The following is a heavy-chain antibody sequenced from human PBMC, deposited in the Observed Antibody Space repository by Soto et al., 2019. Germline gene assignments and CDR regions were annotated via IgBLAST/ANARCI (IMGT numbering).Heavy chain of an antibody. Sequence: VGSLRLSCASSVFTFSNYGMNCVRHSPGKGLEWVAIIWFDGSNKYYADSVKGRFTISRDNFKNTLYLQMNSLRAEDTALYYCARRAVDKAVHLEWWGQGTLVNVSS. D-gene: IGHD1-1*01. CDR1: VFTFSNYG. J-gene: IGHJ4*02. V-gene: IGHV3-33*01. CDR3: ARRAVDKAVHLEW. CDR2: IWFDGSNK.